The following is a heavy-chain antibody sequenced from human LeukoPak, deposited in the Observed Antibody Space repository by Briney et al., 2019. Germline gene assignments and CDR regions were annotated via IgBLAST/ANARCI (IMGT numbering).Heavy chain of an antibody. J-gene: IGHJ4*02. V-gene: IGHV3-73*01. CDR2: IRSKANSYAT. D-gene: IGHD6-19*01. CDR1: GFTFSGSA. CDR3: TRLGEYSSGFH. Sequence: GGSLRLSCAASGFTFSGSAMHWVRQASGKGLEWVGRIRSKANSYATAYAASVKGRFTISRDDSKNTAYLQMNSLKTEDTAVYYCTRLGEYSSGFHWGQGTLVTVSS.